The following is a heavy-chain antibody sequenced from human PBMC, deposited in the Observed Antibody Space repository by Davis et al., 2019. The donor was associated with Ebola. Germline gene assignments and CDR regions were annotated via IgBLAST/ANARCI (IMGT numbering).Heavy chain of an antibody. V-gene: IGHV1-2*06. CDR2: INPNSGGT. CDR1: GYTFTASY. D-gene: IGHD1-26*01. Sequence: AASVKVSCKASGYTFTASYIHWVRLAPGQGLEWMGRINPNSGGTNYAQKFQGRVTMTRDTSISTAYMELSRLRSDDTAVYYCARTSIVGTTTTSSDIWGQGTMVTVSS. CDR3: ARTSIVGTTTTSSDI. J-gene: IGHJ3*02.